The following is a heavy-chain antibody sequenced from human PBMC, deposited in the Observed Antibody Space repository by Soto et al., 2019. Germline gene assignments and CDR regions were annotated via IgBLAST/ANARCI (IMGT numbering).Heavy chain of an antibody. CDR2: IYYSGST. CDR3: ARDGGNSGYGYSSGWYH. V-gene: IGHV4-61*01. Sequence: SETLSLTCTVSGGSVSSGSYYWSWIRQPPGKGLEWIGYIYYSGSTNYNPSLKSRVTISVDTSKNQFSLKLSSVTAADTAVYYCARDGGNSGYGYSSGWYHWGQGTLVTVSS. J-gene: IGHJ5*02. D-gene: IGHD6-19*01. CDR1: GGSVSSGSYY.